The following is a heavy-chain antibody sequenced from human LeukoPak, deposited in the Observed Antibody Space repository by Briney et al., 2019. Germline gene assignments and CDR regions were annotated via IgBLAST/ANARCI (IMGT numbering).Heavy chain of an antibody. J-gene: IGHJ6*02. Sequence: GGSLRLSCAASGFTFSSYAMSWVRQAPGKGLEWVSAISGSGGSTYYADSVKGRFTISRDNSKNTLYLQMNSLRAEDTAVYYCAKISPAMGEDPRYYYYGMDVWGQGTTVTVSS. V-gene: IGHV3-23*01. D-gene: IGHD5-18*01. CDR2: ISGSGGST. CDR1: GFTFSSYA. CDR3: AKISPAMGEDPRYYYYGMDV.